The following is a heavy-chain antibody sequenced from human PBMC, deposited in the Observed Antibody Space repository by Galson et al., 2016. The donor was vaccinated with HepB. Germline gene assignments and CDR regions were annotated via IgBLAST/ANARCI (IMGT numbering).Heavy chain of an antibody. D-gene: IGHD6-19*01. V-gene: IGHV4-39*01. CDR1: GGSISSDYY. CDR3: ATGIVVAGKYYYYYMDV. Sequence: ETLSLTCIVSGGSISSDYYWGWIRQPPGRGLEWIGSIYSSEGTYYNPSLKRRVTISVDTSKNQFSLRLNSVTAADTGVYYCATGIVVAGKYYYYYMDVWGKGTTVTVSS. CDR2: IYSSEGT. J-gene: IGHJ6*03.